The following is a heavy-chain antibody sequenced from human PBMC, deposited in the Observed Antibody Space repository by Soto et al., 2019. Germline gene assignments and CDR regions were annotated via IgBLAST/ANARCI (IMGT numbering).Heavy chain of an antibody. V-gene: IGHV3-23*01. J-gene: IGHJ4*02. CDR2: ITDSGGST. Sequence: EVPLLESGGGLVQPGGSLRLSCAASGFTFSTYAMTWVRQALGKGLERVSVITDSGGSTYYADSVKGRFTISRDNSKNTLYLQMNSLRAEDTAVYYCAKLAGSGYYYPIDYWGQGTLVTVSS. D-gene: IGHD3-22*01. CDR3: AKLAGSGYYYPIDY. CDR1: GFTFSTYA.